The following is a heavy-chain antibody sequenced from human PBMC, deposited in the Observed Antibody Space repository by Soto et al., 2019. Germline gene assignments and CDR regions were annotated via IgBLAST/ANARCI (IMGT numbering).Heavy chain of an antibody. V-gene: IGHV3-21*06. J-gene: IGHJ1*01. CDR3: ATPYYFNH. Sequence: GGSLRLSCAASGFMFSGYTMNWVRQAPGKGLEWLSSISDDSSYIDYADSLRGRFTVSRDNARNSLYLQIDSLGVEDTAVYYCATPYYFNHWGPGTLVTVSS. D-gene: IGHD3-16*01. CDR1: GFMFSGYT. CDR2: ISDDSSYI.